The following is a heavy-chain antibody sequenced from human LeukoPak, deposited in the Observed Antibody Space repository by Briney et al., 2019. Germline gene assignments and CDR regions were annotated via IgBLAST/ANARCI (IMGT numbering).Heavy chain of an antibody. J-gene: IGHJ2*01. CDR3: ARLKLGAYFDL. D-gene: IGHD3-16*01. V-gene: IGHV4-34*01. CDR1: GGSFSGYY. Sequence: SETLSLTCAVYGGSFSGYYWSWIRQPPGKGLEWIGEINHSGSTNYNPSLKSRVTILLDTSKNQCSLKLTSVSAADTAVYYCARLKLGAYFDLWGRGTLVTVSS. CDR2: INHSGST.